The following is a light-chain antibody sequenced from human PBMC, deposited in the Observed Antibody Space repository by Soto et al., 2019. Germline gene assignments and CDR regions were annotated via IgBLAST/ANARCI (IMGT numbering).Light chain of an antibody. J-gene: IGKJ1*01. CDR3: QQYQACWA. V-gene: IGKV1-5*01. CDR1: QSISNW. CDR2: DAS. Sequence: DIQMTQSPSTLSASVGDRVTITCRVSQSISNWLAWYQQRPGKAPSLLIYDASTLESGVPSRFSGSGSGTEFTLTISSLQPDDFATYYCQQYQACWAFGQGTKVEVK.